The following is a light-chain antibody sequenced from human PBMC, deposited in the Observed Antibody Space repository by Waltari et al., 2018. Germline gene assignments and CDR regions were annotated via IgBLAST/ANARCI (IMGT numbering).Light chain of an antibody. CDR3: CSYAGRGTYV. CDR1: TSHVGTYAL. J-gene: IGLJ1*01. Sequence: QSALTQPAPVSGPPGQSITTSCTGTTSHVGTYALFPWYQQHPGKAPKLLICEVIKRPSGVSSRFSGSKSGNTASLTISGLQAEDEADYYCCSYAGRGTYVFGSGTKVTVL. CDR2: EVI. V-gene: IGLV2-23*02.